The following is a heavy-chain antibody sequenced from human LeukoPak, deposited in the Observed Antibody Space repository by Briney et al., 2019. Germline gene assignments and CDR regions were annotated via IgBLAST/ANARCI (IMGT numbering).Heavy chain of an antibody. D-gene: IGHD2-8*01. CDR1: GFTFSNTW. CDR3: ARGLNGVCYN. CDR2: INSDGSST. Sequence: GGSLRLSCAASGFTFSNTWMSWVRQAPGKGLVWVSRINSDGSSTSYADSVKGRFTISRDNAKNTLYLQMNSLRAEDAAVYYCARGLNGVCYNWGQGTLVTVSS. V-gene: IGHV3-74*01. J-gene: IGHJ4*02.